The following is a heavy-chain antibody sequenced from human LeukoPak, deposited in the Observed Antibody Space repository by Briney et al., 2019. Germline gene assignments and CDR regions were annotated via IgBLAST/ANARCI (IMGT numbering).Heavy chain of an antibody. Sequence: GGSLRLSCAASGFTFSSYWMSWVRQAPGKGLEWVSVIYSGGSTYYADSVKGRFTISRDNSKNTLYLQMNSLRAEDTAVYYCASLRSTRPLENYFDYWGQGTLVTVSS. CDR2: IYSGGST. D-gene: IGHD2-2*01. J-gene: IGHJ4*02. V-gene: IGHV3-66*01. CDR3: ASLRSTRPLENYFDY. CDR1: GFTFSSYW.